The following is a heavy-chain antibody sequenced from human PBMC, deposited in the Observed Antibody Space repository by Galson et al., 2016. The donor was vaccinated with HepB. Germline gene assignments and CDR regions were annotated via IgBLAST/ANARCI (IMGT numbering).Heavy chain of an antibody. Sequence: SVKVSCKASGGTFTTYPISWVRQAPGQGLEWMGGIIPISSTPNYAQSFQGRVTITADEFMRTAYMELRSLRSEDTAVYYCARVYPSTSAYYFDYWGQGSLVTVSS. CDR1: GGTFTTYP. CDR2: IIPISSTP. D-gene: IGHD3-22*01. CDR3: ARVYPSTSAYYFDY. V-gene: IGHV1-69*13. J-gene: IGHJ4*02.